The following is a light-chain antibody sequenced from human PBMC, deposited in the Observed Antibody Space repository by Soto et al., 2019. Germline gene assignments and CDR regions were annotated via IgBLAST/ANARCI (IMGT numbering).Light chain of an antibody. V-gene: IGKV1-9*01. J-gene: IGKJ5*01. CDR1: QGISSY. CDR2: VAS. Sequence: DIQLTQSPSFLSASVGDRVTITCRASQGISSYLAWYQQKPGKAPKLLIYVASTLQSGVPSRFSGSGSGTEFTLTISSLQPEDFAAYYCQHLNSYPITFGQGTRLEIK. CDR3: QHLNSYPIT.